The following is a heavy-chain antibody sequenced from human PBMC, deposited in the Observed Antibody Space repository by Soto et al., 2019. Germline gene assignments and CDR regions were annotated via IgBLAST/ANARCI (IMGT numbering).Heavy chain of an antibody. J-gene: IGHJ6*02. CDR3: ARDRGFWSGYYYYYYGMDV. V-gene: IGHV4-59*01. CDR2: NYYSWRA. Sequence: SQTLSLTCTVAGGSISSYYWSWIRQPPGQGLQWFRYNYYSWRANYNPSPSMRVTISVETSKNQFSLKLSSVTAEDTAVYYCARDRGFWSGYYYYYYGMDVWGQGTTVTVSS. CDR1: GGSISSYY. D-gene: IGHD3-3*01.